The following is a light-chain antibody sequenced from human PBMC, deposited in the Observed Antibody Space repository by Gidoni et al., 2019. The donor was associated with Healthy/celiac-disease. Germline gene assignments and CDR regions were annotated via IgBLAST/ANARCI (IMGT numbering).Light chain of an antibody. Sequence: DIQMTQSPSSLSASVGERVTITCRASQSISSYLNWYQQKPGKAPKLLIYAASIWQSGVPSRFCGSGSGTDFTLPISSLQPEDFATYYCQQSYSTPPWTFGQGTKVELK. CDR1: QSISSY. CDR2: AAS. V-gene: IGKV1-39*01. J-gene: IGKJ1*01. CDR3: QQSYSTPPWT.